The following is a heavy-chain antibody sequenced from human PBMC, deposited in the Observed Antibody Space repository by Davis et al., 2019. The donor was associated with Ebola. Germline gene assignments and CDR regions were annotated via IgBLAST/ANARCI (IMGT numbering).Heavy chain of an antibody. J-gene: IGHJ4*02. CDR3: ARDRGGYSYGYRLDY. CDR2: ISYDGSNK. Sequence: PGGSLRLSCAASGFTFSSYAMHWVRQAPGKGLEWVAVISYDGSNKYYADSVKGRFTISRDNSKNTLYLQMNSLRAEDTAVYYCARDRGGYSYGYRLDYWGQGTLVTVSS. CDR1: GFTFSSYA. D-gene: IGHD5-18*01. V-gene: IGHV3-30*04.